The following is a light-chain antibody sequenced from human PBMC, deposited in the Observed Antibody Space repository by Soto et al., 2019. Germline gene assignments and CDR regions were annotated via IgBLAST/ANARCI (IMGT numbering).Light chain of an antibody. CDR3: QQYNSYSPT. J-gene: IGKJ1*01. Sequence: DIQMTQSPSSLSASVEDRLTISCLASQSISTWLAWYQQEPGKAPKLLIHKASSLQSGVPSRFSGSGSGTDFTLTISSLHPDDFATYYCQQYNSYSPTFGQGTKVDIK. CDR2: KAS. V-gene: IGKV1-5*03. CDR1: QSISTW.